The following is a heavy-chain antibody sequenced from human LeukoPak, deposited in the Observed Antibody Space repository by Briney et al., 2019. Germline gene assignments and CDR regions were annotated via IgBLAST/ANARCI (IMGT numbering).Heavy chain of an antibody. CDR2: ISSSDGTT. D-gene: IGHD1-26*01. CDR1: GFTFSSYA. V-gene: IGHV3-23*01. J-gene: IGHJ4*02. Sequence: PGGSLRLSCAASGFTFSSYAMSWVRQAPGKGLEWVSTISSSDGTTYYADSVKGRFTISRDNSKNTLFLQMNSLRAEDTAVYYCAKSGSYDAYRGQGTLVTVSS. CDR3: AKSGSYDAY.